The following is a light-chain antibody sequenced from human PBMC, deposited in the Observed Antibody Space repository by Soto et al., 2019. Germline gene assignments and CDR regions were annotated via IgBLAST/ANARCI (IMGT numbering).Light chain of an antibody. CDR1: QSLRSN. Sequence: EIVMTQSPATPSVSPGEEATLSCRASQSLRSNLAWYQQKSGQAPRLLIYGASTRATGVPARFSGSGSGKEFTLAISSVQSEDVAVYYCHYCNGWPLTFSPGNKVDI. CDR3: HYCNGWPLT. CDR2: GAS. J-gene: IGKJ3*01. V-gene: IGKV3-15*01.